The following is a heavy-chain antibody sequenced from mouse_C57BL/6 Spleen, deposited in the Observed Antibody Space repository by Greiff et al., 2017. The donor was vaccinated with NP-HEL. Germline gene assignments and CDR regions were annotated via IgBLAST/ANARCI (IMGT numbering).Heavy chain of an antibody. CDR1: GYAFSSSW. Sequence: QVQLQQSGPELVKPGASVKISCKASGYAFSSSWMNWVKQRPGKGLEWIGRIYPGDGDTNYNGKFKGKATLTADNSSSTAYMQLSSLTSEDSAVYFCARGGGAMDYWGQGTSVTVSS. CDR3: ARGGGAMDY. J-gene: IGHJ4*01. CDR2: IYPGDGDT. V-gene: IGHV1-82*01.